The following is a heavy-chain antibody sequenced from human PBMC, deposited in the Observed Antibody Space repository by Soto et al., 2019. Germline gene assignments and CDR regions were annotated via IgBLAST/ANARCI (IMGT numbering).Heavy chain of an antibody. Sequence: QVQLVQSGAEVKMPGSSVKVSCKASGDTDTNYVISWVRQAPGQGLEWMGGIFPKFGTTYSAQKLQDRLTITADASTSTVYMQLSSLRLDDTAVYYCEAEMTFGKLSVVWGQGTTVTVSS. CDR2: IFPKFGTT. J-gene: IGHJ6*02. CDR1: GDTDTNYV. CDR3: EAEMTFGKLSVV. D-gene: IGHD3-16*02. V-gene: IGHV1-69*01.